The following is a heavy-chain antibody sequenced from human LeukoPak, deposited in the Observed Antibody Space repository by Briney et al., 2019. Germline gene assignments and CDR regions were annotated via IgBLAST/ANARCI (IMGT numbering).Heavy chain of an antibody. J-gene: IGHJ4*02. V-gene: IGHV3-7*01. Sequence: PGGTLRLSCAASGFTFSTYGMSWVRQAPGKGLEWVANIKQDGSEKYYVDSVKGRFTISRDNAKNSLYLQMNSLRAEDTAVYYCARVLVAGTGNDYWGQGTLVTVSS. D-gene: IGHD6-19*01. CDR3: ARVLVAGTGNDY. CDR2: IKQDGSEK. CDR1: GFTFSTYG.